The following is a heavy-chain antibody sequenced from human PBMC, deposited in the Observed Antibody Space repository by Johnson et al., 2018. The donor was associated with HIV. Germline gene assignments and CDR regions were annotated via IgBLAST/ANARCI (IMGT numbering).Heavy chain of an antibody. J-gene: IGHJ3*02. D-gene: IGHD3-10*01. CDR1: GFTFSNYA. V-gene: IGHV3-30*14. Sequence: QVQLVESGGGVVQPGRSLRLSCAASGFTFSNYAMHWVRQAPGKGLEWVAVISYDGSNKYYADSVKGRFTISRDNCKNTLSLQMNSLRAEDTAVYCCARDHDDPHYYGRRGAFDIWGQGTMVTVSS. CDR3: ARDHDDPHYYGRRGAFDI. CDR2: ISYDGSNK.